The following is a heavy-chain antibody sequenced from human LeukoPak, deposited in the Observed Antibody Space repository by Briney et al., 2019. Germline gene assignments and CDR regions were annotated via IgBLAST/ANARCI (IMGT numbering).Heavy chain of an antibody. CDR1: GFTFSDYY. CDR3: ARDRDDYVWGSYRPYYFDY. V-gene: IGHV3-11*04. J-gene: IGHJ4*02. CDR2: ISSSGSTI. Sequence: GGSLRLSCAASGFTFSDYYMSWIRQAPGKGLEWVSYISSSGSTIYYADSVKGRFTISRDNAKNSLYLQMNSLRAKDTAVYYCARDRDDYVWGSYRPYYFDYWGQGTLVTVSS. D-gene: IGHD3-16*02.